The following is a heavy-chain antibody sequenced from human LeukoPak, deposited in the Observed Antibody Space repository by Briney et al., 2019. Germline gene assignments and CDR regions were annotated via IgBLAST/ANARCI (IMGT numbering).Heavy chain of an antibody. CDR2: IYYSGST. D-gene: IGHD6-13*01. J-gene: IGHJ6*03. V-gene: IGHV4-39*07. CDR1: GGSISSSSYY. Sequence: SETLSLTCTVSGGSISSSSYYWGWIRQPPGKGLEWIGSIYYSGSTYYNPSLKSRVTISVDTSKNQFSLKLSSVTAADTAVYYCASGYSSSWYFDYYYMDVWGKGTTVTISS. CDR3: ASGYSSSWYFDYYYMDV.